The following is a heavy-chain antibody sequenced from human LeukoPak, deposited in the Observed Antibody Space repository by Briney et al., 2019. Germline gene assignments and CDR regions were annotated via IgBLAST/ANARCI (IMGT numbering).Heavy chain of an antibody. CDR1: EYSFATYW. J-gene: IGHJ4*02. Sequence: GESLKISCQGSEYSFATYWIAWLRQMPGQGLEWMGIIYPSDSDTRYSPSFQGQVTISADKSIKTAYLQWSSLKASDTAMYYCARPLQGIVGATGFDYWGQGTLVTVSS. V-gene: IGHV5-51*01. CDR3: ARPLQGIVGATGFDY. D-gene: IGHD1-26*01. CDR2: IYPSDSDT.